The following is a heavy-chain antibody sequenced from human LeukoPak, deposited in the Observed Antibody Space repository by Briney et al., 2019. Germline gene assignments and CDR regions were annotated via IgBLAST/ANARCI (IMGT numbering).Heavy chain of an antibody. CDR1: GYTFTGYY. CDR2: INPNSGGT. CDR3: ARASPPYGDDAFDI. V-gene: IGHV1-2*04. D-gene: IGHD4-17*01. J-gene: IGHJ3*02. Sequence: ASVKVSCKASGYTFTGYYMHWVRQAPGQGPEWMGWINPNSGGTNYAQKFQGWVTMTRDTSISTAYMELSRLRSDDTAVYYCARASPPYGDDAFDIWGQGTMVTVSS.